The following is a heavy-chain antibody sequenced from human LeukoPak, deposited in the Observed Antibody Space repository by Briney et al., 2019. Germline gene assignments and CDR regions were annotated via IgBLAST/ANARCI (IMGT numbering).Heavy chain of an antibody. D-gene: IGHD4-23*01. CDR2: IYYSGST. V-gene: IGHV4-39*01. CDR1: GGSISSSSYY. CDR3: ARHKRLRWLNPRGGYFDY. J-gene: IGHJ4*02. Sequence: SETLSLTCTVSGGSISSSSYYWGWIRQPSGKGLEWIGSIYYSGSTYYNPSLKSRVTISVDTSKNQFSLKLSSVTAADTAVYYCARHKRLRWLNPRGGYFDYWGQGTLVTVSS.